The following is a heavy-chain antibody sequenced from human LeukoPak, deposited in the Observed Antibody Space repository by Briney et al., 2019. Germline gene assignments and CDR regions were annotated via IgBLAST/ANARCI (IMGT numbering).Heavy chain of an antibody. CDR1: GFTFSTYS. CDR2: IRHDSSDI. D-gene: IGHD3-10*01. V-gene: IGHV3-48*01. J-gene: IGHJ4*02. Sequence: GGSLRLSCAVSGFTFSTYSMNWVRQAPGKGLEWISFIRHDSSDIYYADSVKGRFTISRDNARDSLYLQMNSLRAEDTAVYYCAREWFGGVIWGQGTLVPVS. CDR3: AREWFGGVI.